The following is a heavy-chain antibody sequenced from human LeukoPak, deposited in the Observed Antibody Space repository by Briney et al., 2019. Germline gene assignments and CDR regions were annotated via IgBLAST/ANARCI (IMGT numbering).Heavy chain of an antibody. CDR1: GFTFSNYW. Sequence: GGSLRLSCAASGFTFSNYWMSWVRQAPGKGLEWVANIKEDGSENSYVDSVKGRFTISRDNAKNSLYLQMNSLRAEDTVVYYCGRVSAGDYPDYWGQGTLVTVSS. V-gene: IGHV3-7*03. CDR2: IKEDGSEN. D-gene: IGHD7-27*01. J-gene: IGHJ4*02. CDR3: GRVSAGDYPDY.